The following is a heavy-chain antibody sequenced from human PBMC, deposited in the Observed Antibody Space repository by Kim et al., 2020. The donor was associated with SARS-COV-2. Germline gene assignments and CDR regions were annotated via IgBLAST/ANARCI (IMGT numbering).Heavy chain of an antibody. J-gene: IGHJ3*02. CDR3: VRDQLPNGFDI. D-gene: IGHD1-7*01. CDR2: ISSGSSYI. CDR1: GFPFSSHS. V-gene: IGHV3-21*01. Sequence: GGSLRPSCAASGFPFSSHSMNWVRQAPGKGLEWVASISSGSSYINYGDSVKGRFTMSRDNAKNSLYLQMDSLRAGDTAVYYCVRDQLPNGFDIWGQGTMVTVSS.